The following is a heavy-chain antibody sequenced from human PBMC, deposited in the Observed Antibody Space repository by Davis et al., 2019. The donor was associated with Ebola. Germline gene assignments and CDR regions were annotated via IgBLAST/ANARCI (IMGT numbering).Heavy chain of an antibody. Sequence: GSLRISCAVYGGSFSGYYWSWIRQPPGKGLEWIGEINHSGSTNYNPSLKSRVTISVDTSKNQFSLKLSSVTAADTAVYYCARGQRFTGNWFDPWGQGTLVTVSS. D-gene: IGHD3-3*01. CDR1: GGSFSGYY. CDR2: INHSGST. V-gene: IGHV4-34*01. J-gene: IGHJ5*02. CDR3: ARGQRFTGNWFDP.